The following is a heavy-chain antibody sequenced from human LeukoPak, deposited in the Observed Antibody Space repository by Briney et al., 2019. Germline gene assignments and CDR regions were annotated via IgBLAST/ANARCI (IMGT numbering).Heavy chain of an antibody. D-gene: IGHD5-12*01. CDR1: GGSFSGYY. CDR3: ARGARTPSGYGSRTAGRANWFDP. V-gene: IGHV4-34*01. CDR2: INHSGST. J-gene: IGHJ5*02. Sequence: SETLSLTCAVYGGSFSGYYWSWIRQPPGKGLEWIREINHSGSTNDNPSLKSRVTISVDTSKNQFSLKLSSVTAADTAVYYCARGARTPSGYGSRTAGRANWFDPWGQGTLVTVSS.